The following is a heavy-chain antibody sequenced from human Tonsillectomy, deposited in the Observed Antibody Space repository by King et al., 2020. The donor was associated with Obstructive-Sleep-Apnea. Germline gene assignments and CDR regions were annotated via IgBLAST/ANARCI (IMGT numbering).Heavy chain of an antibody. D-gene: IGHD3-9*01. CDR2: LYYSAST. Sequence: QLQESGPGLVKPSETLSLTCTVSGGPISSRTNYWGWIRQPPGKGLQWIGSLYYSASTYYNPSLKSRVTISLDTSKNQFSLKLSSVTAADTAVYYCARGERENYDILTGYYILDWFDPWGQGTLVTVSS. CDR3: ARGERENYDILTGYYILDWFDP. V-gene: IGHV4-39*07. J-gene: IGHJ5*02. CDR1: GGPISSRTNY.